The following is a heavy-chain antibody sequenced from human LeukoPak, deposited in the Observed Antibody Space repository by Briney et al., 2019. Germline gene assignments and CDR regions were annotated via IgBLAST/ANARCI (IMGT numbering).Heavy chain of an antibody. CDR2: ISSSGSTI. J-gene: IGHJ6*04. CDR3: AELGITMIGGV. Sequence: PGGSLRLSCAASGFTFSSYEMNWVRQAPGKGLEWVSYISSSGSTIYYADSVKGRFTISRDNAKNSLDLQMNRLRAEDTAVYYCAELGITMIGGVWGKGTTVTISS. V-gene: IGHV3-48*03. D-gene: IGHD3-10*02. CDR1: GFTFSSYE.